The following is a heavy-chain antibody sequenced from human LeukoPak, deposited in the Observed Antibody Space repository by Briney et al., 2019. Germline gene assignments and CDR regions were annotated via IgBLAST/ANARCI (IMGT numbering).Heavy chain of an antibody. CDR2: IYHSGST. Sequence: SETLSLTCTVSGGSISSSSYYWGWIRQPPGKGLEWIGEIYHSGSTNYNPSLKSRVTISVDKSKNQFSLKLSSVTAADTAVYYCARDSLPTYYDILAGLLHGGWQMDVWGKGTTVTVSS. J-gene: IGHJ6*04. D-gene: IGHD3-9*01. V-gene: IGHV4-39*07. CDR1: GGSISSSSYY. CDR3: ARDSLPTYYDILAGLLHGGWQMDV.